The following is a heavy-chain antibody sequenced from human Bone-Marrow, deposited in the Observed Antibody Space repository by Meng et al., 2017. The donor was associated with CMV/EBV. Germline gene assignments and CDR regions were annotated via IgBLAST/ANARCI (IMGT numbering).Heavy chain of an antibody. CDR3: ARIYGSGSYYNPFEV. V-gene: IGHV3-11*01. CDR2: ISSTK. D-gene: IGHD3-10*01. CDR1: GFTFSDYY. J-gene: IGHJ2*01. Sequence: SCAASGFTFSDYYMRWIRQAPGKGLEWVSYISSTKYYADSVKGRFTISRDNAKSSLYLQMNSLRAEDTAVYYCARIYGSGSYYNPFEVWGRGTLVTVSS.